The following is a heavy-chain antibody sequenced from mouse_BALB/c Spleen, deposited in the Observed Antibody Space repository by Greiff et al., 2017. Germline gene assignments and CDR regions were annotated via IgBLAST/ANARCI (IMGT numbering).Heavy chain of an antibody. CDR2: INSNGGST. J-gene: IGHJ2*01. CDR1: GFTFSGYY. V-gene: IGHV5-6-2*01. CDR3: ARRELSYFDY. D-gene: IGHD1-1*02. Sequence: EVQLVESGEGLVNLGGSLKLSSAASGFTFSGYYMSWVRQTPEKRLELVAAINSNGGSTYYPDTVKGRFTISRDNAKNTLYLQMSSLKSEDTALYYCARRELSYFDYWGQGTTLTVSS.